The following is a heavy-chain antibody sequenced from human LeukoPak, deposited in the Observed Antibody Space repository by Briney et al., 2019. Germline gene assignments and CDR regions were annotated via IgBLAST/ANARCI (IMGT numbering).Heavy chain of an antibody. D-gene: IGHD3-10*01. CDR1: GFTFSSYS. Sequence: GGSLRLSCAASGFTFSSYSMNWVRQAPGKGPEWVSYISSSSSTIYYADSVKGRFTISRDNSKNTLYLQMNSLRAEDTAVYYCARDSLPRVFLPGGYFQHWGQGTLVTVSS. CDR2: ISSSSSTI. J-gene: IGHJ1*01. V-gene: IGHV3-48*01. CDR3: ARDSLPRVFLPGGYFQH.